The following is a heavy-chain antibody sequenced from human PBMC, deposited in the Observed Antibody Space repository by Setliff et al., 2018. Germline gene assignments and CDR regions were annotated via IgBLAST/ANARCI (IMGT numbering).Heavy chain of an antibody. CDR2: ISNSGSNT. D-gene: IGHD2-15*01. Sequence: PGGSLRLSCAASGFTFSSFAMSWVRQAPGKGPEWVSVISNSGSNTFYADSVKGRFTISRDNSKNTLSLQMNSLRAEDTAVYFCAKGFMGYCSGDGCYTVFDCWGQGALVTVSS. V-gene: IGHV3-23*01. CDR1: GFTFSSFA. J-gene: IGHJ4*02. CDR3: AKGFMGYCSGDGCYTVFDC.